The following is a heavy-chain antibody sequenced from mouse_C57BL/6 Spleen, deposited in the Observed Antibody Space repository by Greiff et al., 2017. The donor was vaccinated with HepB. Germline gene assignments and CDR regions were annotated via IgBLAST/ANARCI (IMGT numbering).Heavy chain of an antibody. J-gene: IGHJ1*03. CDR2: ISSGGSYT. Sequence: DVKLVESGGDLVKPGGSLKLSCAASGFTFSSYGMSWVRQTPDKRLEWVATISSGGSYTYYPDSVKGRFTISRDNAKNTLYLQMSSLKSEDTAMYYCARSDGYRWYFDVWGTGTTVTVSS. V-gene: IGHV5-6*02. CDR1: GFTFSSYG. CDR3: ARSDGYRWYFDV. D-gene: IGHD2-3*01.